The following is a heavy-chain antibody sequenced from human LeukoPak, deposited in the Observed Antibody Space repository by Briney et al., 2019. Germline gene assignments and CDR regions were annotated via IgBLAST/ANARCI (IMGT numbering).Heavy chain of an antibody. J-gene: IGHJ4*02. V-gene: IGHV3-48*03. CDR2: ISSSGSTI. Sequence: GGSLRLSCAASGFTFSSYEMNWVRQAPGKGLEWVSYISSSGSTIYYADSVKGRFTISRDNAKNSLYLQMNSLRAEDTAVYYCARDKIYGSGGYSLDYWGQGTLVTVSS. CDR3: ARDKIYGSGGYSLDY. CDR1: GFTFSSYE. D-gene: IGHD3-10*01.